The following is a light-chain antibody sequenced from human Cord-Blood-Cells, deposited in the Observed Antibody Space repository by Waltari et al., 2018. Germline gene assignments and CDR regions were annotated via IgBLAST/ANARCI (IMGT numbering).Light chain of an antibody. V-gene: IGLV2-14*01. J-gene: IGLJ3*02. CDR1: SSDVGGYNY. Sequence: QSALTQPASVSGSPGQSINISCTGTSSDVGGYNYVSWYQQHPGKAPKLMIYDVSNRPSGVSNRFSGSKSGNTASLTISGLQAEDEADYYCSSYTSSSTWVFGAGTKLTVL. CDR3: SSYTSSSTWV. CDR2: DVS.